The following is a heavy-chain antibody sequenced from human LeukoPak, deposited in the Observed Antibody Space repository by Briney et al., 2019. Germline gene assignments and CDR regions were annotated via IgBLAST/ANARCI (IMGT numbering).Heavy chain of an antibody. CDR2: ISGSAGST. Sequence: PGGSLRLSCAASGFTFSGYAMNWVRQAPGKGLEWVSAISGSAGSTYYADSVKGRFTISRDNSKNTLFLQMNSLRAEDTAVYYCAKDSSGWYTDYWGQGTLVTVSS. D-gene: IGHD6-19*01. V-gene: IGHV3-23*01. CDR3: AKDSSGWYTDY. CDR1: GFTFSGYA. J-gene: IGHJ4*02.